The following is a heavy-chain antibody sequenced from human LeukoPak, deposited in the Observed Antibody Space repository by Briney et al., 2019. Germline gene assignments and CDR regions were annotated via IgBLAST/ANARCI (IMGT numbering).Heavy chain of an antibody. CDR1: GYTFTGYY. CDR3: ATDPDCSSTSCYTDY. J-gene: IGHJ4*02. CDR2: INPNSGGT. D-gene: IGHD2-2*02. V-gene: IGHV1-2*02. Sequence: ASVKVSCKASGYTFTGYYMHWVQQAPGQGLEWMGWINPNSGGTNYAQKFQGRVTMTRDTSISTAYMELSRLRSDDTAVYYCATDPDCSSTSCYTDYWGQGTLVTVSS.